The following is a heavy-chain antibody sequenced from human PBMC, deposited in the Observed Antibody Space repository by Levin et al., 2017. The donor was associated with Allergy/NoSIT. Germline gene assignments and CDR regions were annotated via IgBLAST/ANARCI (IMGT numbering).Heavy chain of an antibody. CDR3: AGRPRTGFDP. V-gene: IGHV3-48*03. CDR2: ISQTGSVT. D-gene: IGHD1-14*01. CDR1: GFIFSSYE. Sequence: GESLKISCAASGFIFSSYEMNWVRQAPGKGLEYLAYISQTGSVTFYAESVRGRFTISRDNAKNTLYLQMNSLTVEDTAIYYCAGRPRTGFDPWGQGTLVTVSS. J-gene: IGHJ5*02.